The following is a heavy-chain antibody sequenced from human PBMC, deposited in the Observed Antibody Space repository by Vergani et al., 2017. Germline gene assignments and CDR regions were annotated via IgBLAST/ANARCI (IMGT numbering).Heavy chain of an antibody. Sequence: EVQLEESGGGLVLPGRSLELSCVASGFTSAGFAMHWVRQAPGKGLEGVSGISWNSNSIGYAASVKGRFTISRDNAKNSMYLQMNSLRAEDTALYYCAKXLGTSSGGGWFDPWCQGALVTISS. V-gene: IGHV3-9*02. CDR1: GFTSAGFA. J-gene: IGHJ5*02. CDR3: AKXLGTSSGGGWFDP. D-gene: IGHD6-6*01. CDR2: ISWNSNSI.